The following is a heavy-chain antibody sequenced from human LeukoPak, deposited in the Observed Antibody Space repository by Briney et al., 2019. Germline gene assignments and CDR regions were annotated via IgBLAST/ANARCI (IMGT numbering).Heavy chain of an antibody. J-gene: IGHJ4*02. CDR2: IWYDGSNK. Sequence: GGSLRLSCAASGFTFSSYGMRSVRQAPGKGLEWVAVIWYDGSNKYYADSVKGRFTISRDNSKNTLYLQVNSLRAEDTAVYYCARDYDSSGYCDYWGQGTLVTVSS. CDR3: ARDYDSSGYCDY. CDR1: GFTFSSYG. D-gene: IGHD3-22*01. V-gene: IGHV3-33*01.